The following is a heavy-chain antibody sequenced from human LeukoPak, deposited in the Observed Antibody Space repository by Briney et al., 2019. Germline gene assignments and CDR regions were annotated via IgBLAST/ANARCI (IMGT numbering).Heavy chain of an antibody. Sequence: PGGSLRLSCAASGFIFSSYAMHWVRQGPGKGLEWVANIKPDGGDTYYADSVKGRFIISRDNAKNSMDLQMNSLRAEDTAVYYCARDGIDYWGQGALVTVSS. CDR3: ARDGIDY. CDR2: IKPDGGDT. CDR1: GFIFSSYA. J-gene: IGHJ4*02. V-gene: IGHV3-7*04.